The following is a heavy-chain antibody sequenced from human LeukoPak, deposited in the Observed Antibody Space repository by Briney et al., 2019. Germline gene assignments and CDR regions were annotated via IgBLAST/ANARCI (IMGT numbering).Heavy chain of an antibody. V-gene: IGHV3-23*01. CDR2: ISGSDKKT. Sequence: GGSLRLSCAASGFMFSNCAMSWVRQAPGKGLEWVSVISGSDKKTSYADSVKGRFTISRDNSKNTLYLQMNSLRAEDTAVYFCAKLNLGEMAYFDSWGQGTLVTVSS. CDR1: GFMFSNCA. CDR3: AKLNLGEMAYFDS. J-gene: IGHJ4*02. D-gene: IGHD3-16*01.